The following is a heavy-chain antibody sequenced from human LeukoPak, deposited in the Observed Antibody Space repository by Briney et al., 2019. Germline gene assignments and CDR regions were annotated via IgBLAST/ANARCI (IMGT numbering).Heavy chain of an antibody. D-gene: IGHD5-24*01. V-gene: IGHV4-34*01. CDR3: ARGLGQYDY. CDR1: VEPYSNYF. Sequence: SETLSLTCAVYVEPYSNYFWSWIRQSPGKALEWIGEINHSESTNYNSSLTSRVTISVDTSKNHFSLNLSSVTAADTAIYYCARGLGQYDYWGRGTLVTVSS. J-gene: IGHJ4*02. CDR2: INHSEST.